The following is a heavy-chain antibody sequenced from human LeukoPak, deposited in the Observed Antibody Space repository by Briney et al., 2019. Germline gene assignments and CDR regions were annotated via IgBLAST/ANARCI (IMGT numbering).Heavy chain of an antibody. D-gene: IGHD6-19*01. CDR3: ARSSGWYDY. CDR1: GGSISSSSYY. J-gene: IGHJ4*02. V-gene: IGHV4-39*07. CDR2: INHSGST. Sequence: SETLSLTCTVSGGSISSSSYYWGWIRQPPGKGLEWIGEINHSGSTNYNPALKSRITISVDTSKNQFSLKLSSVTAADTAVYYCARSSGWYDYWGQGTLVTVSS.